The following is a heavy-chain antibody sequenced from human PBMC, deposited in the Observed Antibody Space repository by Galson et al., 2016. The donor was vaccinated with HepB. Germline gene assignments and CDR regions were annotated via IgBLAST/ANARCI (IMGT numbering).Heavy chain of an antibody. CDR2: IKAKSDGGTT. CDR1: GLTSSNAW. J-gene: IGHJ6*02. V-gene: IGHV3-15*01. D-gene: IGHD6-19*01. CDR3: ATDRWYSSDPYYYRGMDI. Sequence: SLRLSCAASGLTSSNAWMSWVRQAPGKGLEWVGRIKAKSDGGTTDYAAFVKGRFTISRDASGNTLYVEMNSLKTEDTAVYYCATDRWYSSDPYYYRGMDIWGQGTTVTVSS.